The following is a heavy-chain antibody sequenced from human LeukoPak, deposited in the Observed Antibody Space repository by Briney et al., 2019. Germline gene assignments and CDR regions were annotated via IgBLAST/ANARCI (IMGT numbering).Heavy chain of an antibody. CDR1: GYTLTELS. D-gene: IGHD5-12*01. J-gene: IGHJ4*02. Sequence: GASVKVSCKVSGYTLTELSMHWVRQAPGKGLEWMGGFDPEDGETIYAQKFQGRVTMTEDTSTDTAYMELSSLRSEDTAVYYCATVFRGYESYYFDYWGQGTLVTVSS. CDR3: ATVFRGYESYYFDY. V-gene: IGHV1-24*01. CDR2: FDPEDGET.